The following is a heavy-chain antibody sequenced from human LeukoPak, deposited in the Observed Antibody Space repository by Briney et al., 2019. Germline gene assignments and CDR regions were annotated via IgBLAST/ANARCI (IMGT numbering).Heavy chain of an antibody. J-gene: IGHJ3*02. CDR3: ARSYDYGDYVVDLNDAFDI. Sequence: ASVKVSCKASGYTFTSYDINWVRQATGQGLEWMGWINPNSGGTNYAQKFQGRVTMTRDTSISTAYMELSRLRSDDTAVYYCARSYDYGDYVVDLNDAFDIWGQGTMVTVSS. CDR1: GYTFTSYD. D-gene: IGHD4-17*01. CDR2: INPNSGGT. V-gene: IGHV1-2*02.